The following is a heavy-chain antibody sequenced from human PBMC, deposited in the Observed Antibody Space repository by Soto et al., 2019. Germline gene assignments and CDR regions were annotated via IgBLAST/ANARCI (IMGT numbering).Heavy chain of an antibody. CDR3: ARRVPAAIRDYYYYGMDV. CDR1: GFTLSSYG. Sequence: GGSLRLSCAASGFTLSSYGMHWFRQAPGKGLEWVAVIWYDGSNKYYADSVKGRFTISRDNSKNTLYLQMNSLRAEDTAVYYCARRVPAAIRDYYYYGMDVWGQGTTVTVSS. CDR2: IWYDGSNK. D-gene: IGHD2-2*01. J-gene: IGHJ6*02. V-gene: IGHV3-33*01.